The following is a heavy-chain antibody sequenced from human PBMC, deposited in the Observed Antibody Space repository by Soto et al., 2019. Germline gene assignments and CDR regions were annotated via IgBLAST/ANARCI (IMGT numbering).Heavy chain of an antibody. CDR3: ARVVRLMLYSDY. D-gene: IGHD2-8*01. Sequence: GGSLRLSCAASGFTFSDYHMSWIRQAPGKGLEWVSYIGPSSSYTNYADSVKGRFTISRDNTKNSLYLQMNSLRAEDTAVYYCARVVRLMLYSDYWGQGTLVTVSS. CDR1: GFTFSDYH. J-gene: IGHJ4*02. V-gene: IGHV3-11*06. CDR2: IGPSSSYT.